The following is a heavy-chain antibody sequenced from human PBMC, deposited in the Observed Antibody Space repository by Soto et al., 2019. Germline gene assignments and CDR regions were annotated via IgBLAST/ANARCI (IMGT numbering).Heavy chain of an antibody. D-gene: IGHD2-15*01. CDR3: ARAAVAATHDGFDI. CDR1: GGTFSSYT. CDR2: IIPILGIA. V-gene: IGHV1-69*02. Sequence: QVQLVQSGAEVKKPGSSVKVSCKASGGTFSSYTISWVRQAPGQGLEWMGRIIPILGIANYAQKFQGRVTITADKSTSTAYMELSSLRSEDTAVYYCARAAVAATHDGFDIWGRGTMMTVSS. J-gene: IGHJ3*02.